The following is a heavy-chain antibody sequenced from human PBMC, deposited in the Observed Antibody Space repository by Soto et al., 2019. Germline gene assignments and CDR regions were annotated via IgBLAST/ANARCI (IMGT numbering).Heavy chain of an antibody. CDR1: GDSVSSNSAA. D-gene: IGHD5-18*01. J-gene: IGHJ5*02. CDR2: TYYRSKWYN. Sequence: SQTLSLTCAISGDSVSSNSAAWECSIHSPSRGLEWLGRTYYRSKWYNDYAVSVKSRITINPDTSKNQFSLQLNSVTPEDTAVYYCARGESDSYGYLDWFDPWGQGTLVTVSS. CDR3: ARGESDSYGYLDWFDP. V-gene: IGHV6-1*01.